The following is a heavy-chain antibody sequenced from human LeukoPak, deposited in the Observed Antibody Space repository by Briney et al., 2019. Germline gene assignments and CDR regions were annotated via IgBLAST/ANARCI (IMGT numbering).Heavy chain of an antibody. CDR1: GGSISSGGYS. V-gene: IGHV4-30-2*01. CDR2: IYHSGST. J-gene: IGHJ6*02. Sequence: SETLSLTCAVSGGSISSGGYSWSWIRQPPGKGLEWIGYIYHSGSTYYNPSLKSRVTISVDRSKNQFSLKLSSVTAADTAVYYCARAMRVVVAASAHYYYGMDVWGQGTTVTVSS. CDR3: ARAMRVVVAASAHYYYGMDV. D-gene: IGHD2-15*01.